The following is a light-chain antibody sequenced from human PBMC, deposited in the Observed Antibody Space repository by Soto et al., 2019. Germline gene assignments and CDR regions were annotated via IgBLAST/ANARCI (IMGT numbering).Light chain of an antibody. V-gene: IGKV3-20*01. CDR1: QSVSSSY. Sequence: EIVLTQSPGTLSLSPGERATFSCRASQSVSSSYLAWYQQKPGQAPRLLIYGSSSRATGIPDRFSGSGSGTDFTLTISRLEPEDFAVYYCQQYRSSPPTFGQGTKVDIK. J-gene: IGKJ1*01. CDR2: GSS. CDR3: QQYRSSPPT.